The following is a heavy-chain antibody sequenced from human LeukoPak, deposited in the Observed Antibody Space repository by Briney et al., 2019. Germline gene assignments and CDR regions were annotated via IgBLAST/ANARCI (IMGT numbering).Heavy chain of an antibody. CDR1: EFTFSSYG. CDR2: ISYDGSNK. CDR3: AKENTMVRGVIITYFDY. V-gene: IGHV3-30*18. D-gene: IGHD3-10*01. Sequence: PGGSLRLSCAASEFTFSSYGMHWVRQAPGKGLEWVAVISYDGSNKYYADSVKGRFTISRDNSKNTLYLQMNSLRAEDTAVYYCAKENTMVRGVIITYFDYWGQGTLVTVSS. J-gene: IGHJ4*02.